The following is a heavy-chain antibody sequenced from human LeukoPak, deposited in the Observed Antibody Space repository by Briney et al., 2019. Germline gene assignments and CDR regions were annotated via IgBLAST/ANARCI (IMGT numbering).Heavy chain of an antibody. Sequence: PGRSLRLSCAASGFTFSNYGMHWVRQGPGQGLEWVAFIRYDGSNEYQADSVKGRFTISRDNSKNTLYLQMNSLRGEDTAVYYCARGGDCPDYWGQGTLVTVSS. CDR3: ARGGDCPDY. CDR1: GFTFSNYG. D-gene: IGHD2-21*01. V-gene: IGHV3-30*02. J-gene: IGHJ4*02. CDR2: IRYDGSNE.